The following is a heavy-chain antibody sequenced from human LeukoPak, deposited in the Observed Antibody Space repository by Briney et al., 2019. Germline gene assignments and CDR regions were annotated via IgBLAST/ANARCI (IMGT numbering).Heavy chain of an antibody. CDR1: GFTFNVYD. CDR3: AKRRGLELLYYYYMDV. Sequence: GGSLRLSCAASGFTFNVYDMNWVRQAPGKGLEWVSAISGSGGSTYYADSVKGRFTISRDNSKNTLFLQMNSLRAEDTAVYYCAKRRGLELLYYYYMDVWGKGTTVTISS. CDR2: ISGSGGST. V-gene: IGHV3-23*01. J-gene: IGHJ6*03. D-gene: IGHD1-7*01.